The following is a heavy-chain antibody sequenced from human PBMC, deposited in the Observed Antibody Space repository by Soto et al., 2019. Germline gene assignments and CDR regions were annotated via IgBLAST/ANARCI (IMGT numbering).Heavy chain of an antibody. D-gene: IGHD2-2*01. Sequence: GGSLRLSCGASGFTFNSHPMSWVRQAPGKGLEWVSAISDSGGSTYYADSVKGRFTISRDNSKNTLYLQMNSLRAEDTAVYYCAKEWKYCRSTSCYLQGYYYYMPVWGIGTTVTVSS. CDR2: ISDSGGST. CDR1: GFTFNSHP. V-gene: IGHV3-23*01. J-gene: IGHJ6*03. CDR3: AKEWKYCRSTSCYLQGYYYYMPV.